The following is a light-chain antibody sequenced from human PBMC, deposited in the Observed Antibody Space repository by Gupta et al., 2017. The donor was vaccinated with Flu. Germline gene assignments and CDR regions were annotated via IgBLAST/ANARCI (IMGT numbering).Light chain of an antibody. J-gene: IGLJ3*02. CDR1: SGSIASNY. Sequence: NFLLTQPHSVSESPGKTVTISCTRRSGSIASNYVQWYQQRPGSSPTAVIYENNRRPSGVPDRFSGSSDSSSNSASLTISGLKTDDEAVYYCQSFDGNNWVFGGGAKLTVL. CDR3: QSFDGNNWV. V-gene: IGLV6-57*01. CDR2: ENN.